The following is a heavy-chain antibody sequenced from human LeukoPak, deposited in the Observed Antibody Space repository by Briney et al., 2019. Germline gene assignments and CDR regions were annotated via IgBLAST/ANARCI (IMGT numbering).Heavy chain of an antibody. CDR3: ARYDSSVYLAAVDD. V-gene: IGHV4-39*07. J-gene: IGHJ4*02. D-gene: IGHD3-22*01. Sequence: TPSETLSLTCTVSGGSISSSSYYWGWIRQPPGKGLEWIGSIYYSGSTYYNPSLKSRVTISVDTSKNQFSLKLTSVTAADTAVYYCARYDSSVYLAAVDDWGQGTLVTVSS. CDR2: IYYSGST. CDR1: GGSISSSSYY.